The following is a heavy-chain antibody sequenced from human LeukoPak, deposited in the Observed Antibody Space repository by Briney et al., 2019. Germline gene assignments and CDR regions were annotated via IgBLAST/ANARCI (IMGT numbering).Heavy chain of an antibody. CDR2: ISGSGDST. D-gene: IGHD2-21*02. V-gene: IGHV3-23*01. CDR1: GFPFISFD. CDR3: AKGYRVTRAVFDI. J-gene: IGHJ3*02. Sequence: GGSLRLSCAASGFPFISFDMNWVRQAPGKGLEWVSAISGSGDSTYYADSVKGRFAISRDNSKNTLYLQMNSLRAEDTAVYYCAKGYRVTRAVFDIWGQGTMVTVSS.